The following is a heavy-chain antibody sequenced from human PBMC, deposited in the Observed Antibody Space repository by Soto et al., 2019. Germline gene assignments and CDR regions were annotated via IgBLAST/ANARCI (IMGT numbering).Heavy chain of an antibody. CDR3: AREKSEYDFWSGSGLWFDP. CDR2: IIPILGIA. CDR1: GGTFSSYT. J-gene: IGHJ5*02. V-gene: IGHV1-69*08. D-gene: IGHD3-3*01. Sequence: QVQLVQSGAEVKKPGSSVKVSCKASGGTFSSYTISWVRQAPGQGLEWMGRIIPILGIANYAQKFQGRVTITADKSTSTAYMELSSLRSEDTAVYYCAREKSEYDFWSGSGLWFDPWGQGTLVTVSS.